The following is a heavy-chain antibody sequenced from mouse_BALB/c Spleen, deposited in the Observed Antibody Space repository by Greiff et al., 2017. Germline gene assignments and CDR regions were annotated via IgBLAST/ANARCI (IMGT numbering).Heavy chain of an antibody. D-gene: IGHD1-2*01. CDR2: ISYDGSN. CDR3: ARGELLRLLAY. J-gene: IGHJ3*01. V-gene: IGHV3-6*02. Sequence: EVQLVESGPGLVKPSQSLSLTCSVTGYSITSGYYWNWIRQFPGNKLEWRGYISYDGSNNYNPSLKNRISITRDTSKNQFFLKLNSVTTEDTATYYCARGELLRLLAYWGQGTLVTVSA. CDR1: GYSITSGYY.